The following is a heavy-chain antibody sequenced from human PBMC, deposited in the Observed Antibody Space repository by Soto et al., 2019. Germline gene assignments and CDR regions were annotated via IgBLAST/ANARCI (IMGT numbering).Heavy chain of an antibody. D-gene: IGHD3-16*02. V-gene: IGHV1-69*01. J-gene: IGHJ5*02. CDR1: GGTFSSYA. CDR3: ARTYAYVWGSYRSSWFEP. Sequence: QVQLVQSGAEVKKPGSSVKVSCKASGGTFSSYAISWVRQAPGQGLEWMGGIIPIFGTANYAQKFQGRVTITADESTSTAYMELSSLRPEDTALYYCARTYAYVWGSYRSSWFEPWGQGTLVTVSS. CDR2: IIPIFGTA.